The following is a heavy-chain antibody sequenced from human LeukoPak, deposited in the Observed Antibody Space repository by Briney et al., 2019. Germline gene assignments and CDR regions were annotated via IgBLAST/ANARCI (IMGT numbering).Heavy chain of an antibody. CDR3: AKDSGWMFDY. J-gene: IGHJ4*02. CDR2: ISGSGGST. CDR1: GFTFSSYG. D-gene: IGHD3-22*01. V-gene: IGHV3-23*01. Sequence: GGSLRLSCAASGFTFSSYGMSWVRQAPGKGLEWVTAISGSGGSTYYADSVKGRFTISRDNSKNTLYLQMNSLRAEDTAVYYCAKDSGWMFDYWGQGTLVTVSS.